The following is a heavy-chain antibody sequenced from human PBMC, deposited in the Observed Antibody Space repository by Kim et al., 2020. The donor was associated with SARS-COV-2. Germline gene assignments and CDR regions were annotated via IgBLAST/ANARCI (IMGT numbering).Heavy chain of an antibody. CDR3: ARVWGYGSGSYTSYWY. V-gene: IGHV4-39*07. CDR2: IYYSGST. J-gene: IGHJ2*01. CDR1: GGSISSSSYY. Sequence: SETLSLTCTVSGGSISSSSYYWGWIRQPPGKGLEWIGSIYYSGSTYYNPSLKSRVTISVDTSKNQFSLKLSSVTAADTAVYYCARVWGYGSGSYTSYWY. D-gene: IGHD3-10*01.